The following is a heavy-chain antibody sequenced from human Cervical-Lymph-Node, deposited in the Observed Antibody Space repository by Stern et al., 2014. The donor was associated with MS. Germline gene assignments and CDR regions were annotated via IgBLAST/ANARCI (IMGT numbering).Heavy chain of an antibody. CDR1: GVFISRGGDY. D-gene: IGHD5-12*01. V-gene: IGHV4-31*03. CDR2: IYYSGST. J-gene: IGHJ6*02. CDR3: ARDVYSDSRRGLDV. Sequence: QVQLQGSGAGLVLPSQTLSLTYTVSGVFISRGGDYWQWFRPHPGKGLESLLSIYYSGSTYYNPSLKGRLLISLDTSGNHFSLNLNSVTAADTAVYYCARDVYSDSRRGLDVWGQGTTVTVSS.